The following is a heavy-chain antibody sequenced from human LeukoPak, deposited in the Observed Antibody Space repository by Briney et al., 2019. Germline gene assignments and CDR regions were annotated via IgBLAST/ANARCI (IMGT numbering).Heavy chain of an antibody. J-gene: IGHJ4*02. CDR3: ARVEASGYDYGAFDY. D-gene: IGHD5-12*01. CDR2: IRYDGSNK. CDR1: GFTFSSYG. Sequence: GGSLRLSCAASGFTFSSYGMHWVRQAPGKGLEWVAFIRYDGSNKYYADSVKGRFTISRDNSKNTLYLQMNSLRAEDTAVYYCARVEASGYDYGAFDYWGQGTLVTVSS. V-gene: IGHV3-30*02.